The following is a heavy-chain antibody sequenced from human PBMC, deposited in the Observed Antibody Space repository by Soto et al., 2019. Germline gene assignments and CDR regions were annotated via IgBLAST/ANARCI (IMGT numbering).Heavy chain of an antibody. CDR2: IIPIFGTA. D-gene: IGHD3-22*01. J-gene: IGHJ5*02. Sequence: QVQLVQSGAEVKKPGSSVKVSCKASGGTFSSYAITWVRQAPGQGLEWMGGIIPIFGTANYAKKLQGRVTITADESTSTAYMELSSLRSEDTAVYYCARDRGPSSGYYPYWFDPWGQGTLVTVSS. CDR3: ARDRGPSSGYYPYWFDP. V-gene: IGHV1-69*12. CDR1: GGTFSSYA.